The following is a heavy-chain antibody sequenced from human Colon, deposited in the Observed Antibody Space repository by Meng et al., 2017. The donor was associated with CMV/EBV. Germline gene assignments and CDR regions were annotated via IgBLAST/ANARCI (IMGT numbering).Heavy chain of an antibody. D-gene: IGHD5-24*01. CDR2: INPNMGGP. CDR3: ARAGDDYFDL. V-gene: IGHV1-2*02. J-gene: IGHJ4*02. CDR1: RCTFTGYK. Sequence: ASVKVSCKASRCTFTGYKIHWVRQAPGQGLEWMGWINPNMGGPTYAQKFKGRVTVTRDTSISTVYMEVNSLTSDDTAVYYCARAGDDYFDLWGQGTLVTVSS.